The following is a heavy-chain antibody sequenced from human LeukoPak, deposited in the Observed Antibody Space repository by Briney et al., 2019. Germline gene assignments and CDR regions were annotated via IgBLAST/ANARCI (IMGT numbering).Heavy chain of an antibody. CDR2: INPSGGST. D-gene: IGHD3-22*01. J-gene: IGHJ4*02. CDR1: GYTFTSYY. CDR3: ARYSYPTRGIVVVPALDY. Sequence: GASVKVSCKASGYTFTSYYMHWVRQAPGQGREWMGIINPSGGSTSYAQKFQGRVTMTRDTSTSTVYMELSSLRSEDTAVYYCARYSYPTRGIVVVPALDYWGQGTLSPSPQ. V-gene: IGHV1-46*01.